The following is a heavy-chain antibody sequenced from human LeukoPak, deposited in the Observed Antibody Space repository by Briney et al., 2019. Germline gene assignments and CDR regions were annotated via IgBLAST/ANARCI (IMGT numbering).Heavy chain of an antibody. CDR3: PCHTLVVTLDY. CDR2: IYYSWNT. J-gene: IGHJ4*02. Sequence: SETLSLTCSFSGGFNSDSSHYSVWIRQPPGKGLEWIGSIYYSWNTYNNPSLKSRVTISVDTSKNQFSLKLSSVTAADTAVYYWPCHTLVVTLDYWGQGTLVTVSS. CDR1: GGFNSDSSHY. V-gene: IGHV4-39*01. D-gene: IGHD4-23*01.